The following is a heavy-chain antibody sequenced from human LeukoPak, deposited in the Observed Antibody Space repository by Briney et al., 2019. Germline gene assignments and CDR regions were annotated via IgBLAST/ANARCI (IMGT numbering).Heavy chain of an antibody. CDR3: AKGMVPAAHYYYYGIDV. CDR2: ISWNSGSI. V-gene: IGHV3-9*01. D-gene: IGHD2-15*01. Sequence: PGRSLRLSCAASGFTFDDYAMHSVRHAPGKGLEWVTGISWNSGSIVYADSVKGRFTISRDNAKNSLYLQMNSLRAEDTALYYCAKGMVPAAHYYYYGIDVLRQGTTVSVS. CDR1: GFTFDDYA. J-gene: IGHJ6*02.